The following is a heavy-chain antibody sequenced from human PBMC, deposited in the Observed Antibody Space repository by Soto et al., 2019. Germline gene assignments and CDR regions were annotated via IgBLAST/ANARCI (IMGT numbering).Heavy chain of an antibody. CDR1: GYTFTSYA. CDR2: INAGNGNT. J-gene: IGHJ5*02. V-gene: IGHV1-3*01. D-gene: IGHD2-2*01. Sequence: PSVKVSCKASGYTFTSYAMHWVRQAPGQRLEWMGWINAGNGNTKYSQKFQGRVTITADKSTSTAYMELSSLRSEDTAVYYCARGIVVVPAAMNTWFDPWGQGTLVTVSS. CDR3: ARGIVVVPAAMNTWFDP.